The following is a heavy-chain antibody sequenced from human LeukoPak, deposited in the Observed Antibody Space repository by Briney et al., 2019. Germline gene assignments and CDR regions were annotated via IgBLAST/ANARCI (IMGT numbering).Heavy chain of an antibody. Sequence: ASVKVSCKASGYTFTGYYMHWVRQAPGQGLEWMGIINPNGGSTSYAQKFQGRVTMTRDTSTSTVYMELSSLRSEDTAVYYCARDFEDCGGDCYSLADYWGQGTLVTVSS. V-gene: IGHV1-46*01. D-gene: IGHD2-21*02. CDR2: INPNGGST. CDR3: ARDFEDCGGDCYSLADY. CDR1: GYTFTGYY. J-gene: IGHJ4*02.